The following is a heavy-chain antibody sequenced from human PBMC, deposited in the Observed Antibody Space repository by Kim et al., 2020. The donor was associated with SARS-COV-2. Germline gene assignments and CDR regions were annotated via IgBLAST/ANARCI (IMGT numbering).Heavy chain of an antibody. CDR3: ARSGSGWTGYFDY. D-gene: IGHD6-19*01. V-gene: IGHV4-39*07. Sequence: YNPSLKSRVTISVDTSKNQFSRKLSSVTAADTAVYYCARSGSGWTGYFDYWGQGTLVTVSS. J-gene: IGHJ4*02.